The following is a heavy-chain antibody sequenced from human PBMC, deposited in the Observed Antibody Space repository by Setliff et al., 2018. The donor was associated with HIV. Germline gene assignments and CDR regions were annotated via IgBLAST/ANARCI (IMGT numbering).Heavy chain of an antibody. CDR1: GFTFSHYG. CDR3: TRDPTPKELWFFSGYYSDY. D-gene: IGHD3-10*01. J-gene: IGHJ4*02. V-gene: IGHV3-30*02. Sequence: PGGSLRLSCVVSGFTFSHYGMHWVRQAPGKGLEWVTFIASDVSKTHIADSVKGRFTISRDNSKNMLYLQMNSLSADDTAVYYCTRDPTPKELWFFSGYYSDYWGQGTLGTVSS. CDR2: IASDVSKT.